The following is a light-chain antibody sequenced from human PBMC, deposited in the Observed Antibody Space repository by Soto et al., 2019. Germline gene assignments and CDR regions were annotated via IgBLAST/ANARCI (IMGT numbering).Light chain of an antibody. V-gene: IGKV1-5*03. CDR3: QQYNSYPIT. CDR2: KAS. CDR1: QSISSW. J-gene: IGKJ5*01. Sequence: DIQMTQSPSTLSASVGDRVTITCRASQSISSWLAWYQQKPGKDPKLLIYKASSLESGVPSRFSGSGSGAEFTLTISSLQPDDFATYYCQQYNSYPITFGQGTRLVIK.